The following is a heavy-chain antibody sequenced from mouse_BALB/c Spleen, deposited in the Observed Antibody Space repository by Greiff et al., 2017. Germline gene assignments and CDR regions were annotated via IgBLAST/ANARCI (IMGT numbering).Heavy chain of an antibody. Sequence: DVQLVESGGGLVQPGGSRKLSCAASGFTFSSFGMHWVRQAPEKGLEWVAYISSGSSTIYYADTVKGRFTISRDNPKNTLFLQMTSLRSEDTAMYYCARWKDYDYGGNYFDYWGQGTTLTVSS. CDR3: ARWKDYDYGGNYFDY. V-gene: IGHV5-17*02. D-gene: IGHD2-4*01. J-gene: IGHJ2*01. CDR1: GFTFSSFG. CDR2: ISSGSSTI.